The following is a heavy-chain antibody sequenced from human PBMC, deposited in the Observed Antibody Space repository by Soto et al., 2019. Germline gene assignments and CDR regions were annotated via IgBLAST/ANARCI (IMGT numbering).Heavy chain of an antibody. Sequence: SETLSLTCTVSGGSISSYYWSWIRQPPGKGLEWIGYIYYSGSTNYNPSLKSRVTISVDTSKNQFSLKLSSVTAADTAVYYCARVAPPSAAAGTTWGQGTLVTVSS. CDR1: GGSISSYY. CDR2: IYYSGST. V-gene: IGHV4-59*01. J-gene: IGHJ5*02. CDR3: ARVAPPSAAAGTT. D-gene: IGHD6-13*01.